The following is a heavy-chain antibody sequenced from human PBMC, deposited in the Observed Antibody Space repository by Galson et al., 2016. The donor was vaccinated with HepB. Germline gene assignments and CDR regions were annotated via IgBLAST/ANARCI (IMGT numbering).Heavy chain of an antibody. CDR3: ARNFYAGGCHYIDY. CDR2: SRDRAHSYTT. Sequence: SLRLSCAASGFTFSDYYMDWVRQAPGKGLEWVGRSRDRAHSYTTEYATSVKGRFVISRDEAENSLYLQMNSLKTEDTAVYYCARNFYAGGCHYIDYWGQGTLVTGSS. CDR1: GFTFSDYY. D-gene: IGHD2/OR15-2a*01. J-gene: IGHJ4*02. V-gene: IGHV3-72*01.